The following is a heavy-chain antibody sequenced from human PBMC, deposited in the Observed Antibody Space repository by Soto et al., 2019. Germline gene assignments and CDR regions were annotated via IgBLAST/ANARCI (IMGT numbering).Heavy chain of an antibody. CDR1: GGSISSSSYY. Sequence: QLQLQESGPGLVKPSETLSLTCTVSGGSISSSSYYWGWIRQPPGKGLEWIGSIYYSGSSYYNPSLKSRVTISVDTSKNQFSLKLSSVTAADTAVYYCARHGKGSWVGTDAFDIWGQGTMVTVSS. CDR3: ARHGKGSWVGTDAFDI. D-gene: IGHD2-21*02. CDR2: IYYSGSS. V-gene: IGHV4-39*01. J-gene: IGHJ3*02.